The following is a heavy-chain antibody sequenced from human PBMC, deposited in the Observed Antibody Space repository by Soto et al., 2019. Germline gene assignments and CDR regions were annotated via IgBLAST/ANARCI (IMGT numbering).Heavy chain of an antibody. Sequence: EVQLVESGGGLVQPGGSLRLSCAASGITFSSSNIHWVRQATGKGLEWVSAIGTAGDTYYSGSVKGRFTISRENAKNSLYLQMNSLRAEDTAVYYCARGGGDHDAFDIWGQGTMVTVSS. CDR2: IGTAGDT. CDR1: GITFSSSN. V-gene: IGHV3-13*01. CDR3: ARGGGDHDAFDI. J-gene: IGHJ3*02. D-gene: IGHD2-21*02.